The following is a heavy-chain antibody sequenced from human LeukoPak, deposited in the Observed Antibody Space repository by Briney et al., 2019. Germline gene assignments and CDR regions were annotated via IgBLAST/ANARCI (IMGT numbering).Heavy chain of an antibody. D-gene: IGHD2-8*01. CDR2: ISSSSSYI. V-gene: IGHV3-21*04. Sequence: GGSLRLSCSASGFTFSSYSMNWVRRAPGKGLEWVSSISSSSSYIYYADSVKGRFTISRDNAKNTLYLQMNSLRAEDTAVYYCAKDPLYLGGFDYWGQGTLVTVSS. CDR3: AKDPLYLGGFDY. CDR1: GFTFSSYS. J-gene: IGHJ4*02.